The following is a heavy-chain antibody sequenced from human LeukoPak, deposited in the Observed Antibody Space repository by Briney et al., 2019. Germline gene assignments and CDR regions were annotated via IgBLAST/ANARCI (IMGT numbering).Heavy chain of an antibody. CDR1: GFTFSSDW. V-gene: IGHV3-7*01. D-gene: IGHD6-13*01. J-gene: IGHJ4*02. Sequence: PGGSLRLSCAASGFTFSSDWMSWVRQTPGKWLGWVANIKDDGSEKYYVDSVKGRFTISRDNAKNSLYLQMNSLRGEDTAVYYCARVGTAEGTLEDYWGQGTLVTVSS. CDR2: IKDDGSEK. CDR3: ARVGTAEGTLEDY.